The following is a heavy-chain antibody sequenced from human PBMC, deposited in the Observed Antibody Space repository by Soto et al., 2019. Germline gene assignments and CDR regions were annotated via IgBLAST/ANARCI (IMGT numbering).Heavy chain of an antibody. D-gene: IGHD3-16*01. J-gene: IGHJ4*02. CDR3: AKVPGYDYVWGTYYYFDS. V-gene: IGHV3-23*01. Sequence: GGSLRLSCAASGFTFNNYAMSWFRQAPGKGLEWVSSISGGGSSTYYADSVKGRFTISRDNSKNTLYLQMNSLRAEDTAVYYCAKVPGYDYVWGTYYYFDSWGLGALVTVSS. CDR2: ISGGGSST. CDR1: GFTFNNYA.